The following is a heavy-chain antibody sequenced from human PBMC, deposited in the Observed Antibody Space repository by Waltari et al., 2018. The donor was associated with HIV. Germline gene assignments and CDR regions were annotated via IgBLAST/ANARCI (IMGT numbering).Heavy chain of an antibody. D-gene: IGHD2-2*01. CDR1: GYNFTTYW. CDR2: IYPVASDT. V-gene: IGHV5-51*01. CDR3: ARLGYCSSARCPSGYYYSYGMGV. Sequence: EVQLVQSGAEVKKPGESLKISCTGSGYNFTTYWIGWVRQMPGKGLEWMGIIYPVASDTRYSPAFRGQCTIAADKSMSTAYLQWSSLQASDTAIYYCARLGYCSSARCPSGYYYSYGMGVWGQGTTVTVSS. J-gene: IGHJ6*02.